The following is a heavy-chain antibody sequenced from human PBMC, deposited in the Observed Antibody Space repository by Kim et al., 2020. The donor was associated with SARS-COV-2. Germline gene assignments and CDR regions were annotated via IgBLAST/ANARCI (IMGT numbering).Heavy chain of an antibody. V-gene: IGHV4-59*08. Sequence: SETLSLTCTVSGGSTSSYFWTWIRHPSGKGLEWIAYIYDTGRIDYNPSLKSRVTISLDTSKNQFSLKLSSVTAADTAVYYCARYKERGFDYWGQGTLVTVSS. J-gene: IGHJ4*02. D-gene: IGHD1-20*01. CDR1: GGSTSSYF. CDR2: IYDTGRI. CDR3: ARYKERGFDY.